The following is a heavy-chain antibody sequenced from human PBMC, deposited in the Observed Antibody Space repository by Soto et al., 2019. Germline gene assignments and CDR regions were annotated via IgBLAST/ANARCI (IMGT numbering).Heavy chain of an antibody. D-gene: IGHD2-8*01. J-gene: IGHJ4*02. CDR2: ISGSGGST. CDR3: AKGAAHCTNGVCYQYYVDY. V-gene: IGHV3-23*01. CDR1: GFTFSSYA. Sequence: EVQLLESGGGLVQPGGSLRLSCAASGFTFSSYAMSWVRQAPGKGLEGVSAISGSGGSTYYADSVKGRFTSSRDNSKNTLYLQMNSLRAEDTAVYYCAKGAAHCTNGVCYQYYVDYWGQGTLVTVSS.